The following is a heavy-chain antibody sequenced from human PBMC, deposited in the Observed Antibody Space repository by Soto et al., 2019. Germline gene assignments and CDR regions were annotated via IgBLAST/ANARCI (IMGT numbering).Heavy chain of an antibody. Sequence: PLRTLSLTCAISGESVSSNSADWNWFRQSCTTGLEWLGRTYYRSKWYYDYAVYVKSRITINPDTSENQFSLQLNSVTPEDTAVYYCARVAWSGGTCLHRLDVWGQGSTLTASS. CDR1: GESVSSNSAD. CDR2: TYYRSKWYY. D-gene: IGHD2-15*01. CDR3: ARVAWSGGTCLHRLDV. J-gene: IGHJ6*02. V-gene: IGHV6-1*01.